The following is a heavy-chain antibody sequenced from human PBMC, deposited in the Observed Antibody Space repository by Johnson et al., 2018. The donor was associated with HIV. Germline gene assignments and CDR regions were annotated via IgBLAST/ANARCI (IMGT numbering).Heavy chain of an antibody. J-gene: IGHJ3*02. CDR3: ARESGGQYDAFDI. CDR1: GFTFSSYA. Sequence: VQLVESGGGLVQPGGSLRLSCAASGFTFSSYAMNWVRQAPGKGLEWVSVIYSGGTTYYADSVKGRFTISRDNSKNTLYLQMNSLRAEDTAVYYCARESGGQYDAFDIWGQGTMVTVSS. CDR2: IYSGGTT. D-gene: IGHD3-16*01. V-gene: IGHV3-66*01.